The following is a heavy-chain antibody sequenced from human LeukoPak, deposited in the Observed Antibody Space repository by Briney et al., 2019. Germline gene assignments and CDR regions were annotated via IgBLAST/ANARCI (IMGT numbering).Heavy chain of an antibody. CDR1: GYTFTGYY. J-gene: IGHJ4*02. D-gene: IGHD7-27*01. CDR3: ARETGGFLGVNVDTYYFDY. CDR2: INPNSGGT. V-gene: IGHV1-2*06. Sequence: ASVKVSCKASGYTFTGYYMHWVRQAPGQGLEWMGRINPNSGGTNYAKKFQGRVTMTRDTSISTAYMELSRLRSDDTAVYYCARETGGFLGVNVDTYYFDYWGQGTLVTVSS.